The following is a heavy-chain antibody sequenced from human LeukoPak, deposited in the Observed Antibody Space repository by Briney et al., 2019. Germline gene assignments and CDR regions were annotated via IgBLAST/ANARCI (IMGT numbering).Heavy chain of an antibody. V-gene: IGHV4-39*01. Sequence: SETLSLTCTVSGGSISSSSYYWGWIRQPPGKGLEWIGSIYYSGSTYYNPSLKSRVTISVDTSKNQFSLKLSSVTAADTAVYYCARITMVRGVIITGTTGSYYFDYWGQGTLVTVSS. D-gene: IGHD3-10*01. CDR3: ARITMVRGVIITGTTGSYYFDY. J-gene: IGHJ4*02. CDR2: IYYSGST. CDR1: GGSISSSSYY.